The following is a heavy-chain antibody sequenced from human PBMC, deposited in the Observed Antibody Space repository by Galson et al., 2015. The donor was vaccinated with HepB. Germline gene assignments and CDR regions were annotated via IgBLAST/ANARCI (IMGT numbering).Heavy chain of an antibody. Sequence: SVKVSCKASGYTFTDYYINWVRQAPGQGLEWMGRINPNNGGTDHAQKFQGRVTMTRDTSISTAYMELSRLRSDDTAVYYCARGGYTGIAVAGDSWGQGTLVTVSS. J-gene: IGHJ4*02. CDR2: INPNNGGT. CDR1: GYTFTDYY. V-gene: IGHV1-2*06. D-gene: IGHD6-19*01. CDR3: ARGGYTGIAVAGDS.